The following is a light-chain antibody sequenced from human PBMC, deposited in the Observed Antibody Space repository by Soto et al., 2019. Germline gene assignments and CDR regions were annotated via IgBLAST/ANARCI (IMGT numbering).Light chain of an antibody. V-gene: IGKV3-20*01. CDR2: GAS. Sequence: EIVLTQSPGTLSLSPGERATLSCRASQSVGSSHLAWYQQKPGQAPRLLIYGASTRPTGIPDRFSGSVSGTDFSFTISRLEAEDFAVYYSQQYGESPPLLTFGQGTKLEIK. J-gene: IGKJ2*01. CDR1: QSVGSSH. CDR3: QQYGESPPLLT.